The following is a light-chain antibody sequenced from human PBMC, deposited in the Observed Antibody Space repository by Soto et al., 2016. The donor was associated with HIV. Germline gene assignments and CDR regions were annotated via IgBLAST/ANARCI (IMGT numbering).Light chain of an antibody. Sequence: DIQMTQSPSSLSASVGDRVTITCRASQGISNYLAWYQQKAGKAPKLLISAASTLESGVPSRFRGSGSGTDFTLTITSLQPEDVATYYCQKXNGAPALTFGGETKVEIK. J-gene: IGKJ4*01. V-gene: IGKV1-27*01. CDR3: QKXNGAPALT. CDR2: AAS. CDR1: QGISNY.